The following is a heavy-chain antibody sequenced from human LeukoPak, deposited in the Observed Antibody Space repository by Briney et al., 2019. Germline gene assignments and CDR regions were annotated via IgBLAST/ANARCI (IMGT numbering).Heavy chain of an antibody. J-gene: IGHJ6*03. Sequence: GGSLRLSCAASGFTLSTYNVNWVRQAPGEGLEWVSYVSSSSSIIYYSDSVKGRFTISRDNAKNSLYLQLNSLRVEDTAVYYCAREEGYRSGGSCYTWYYMDGWGKATTLTVSS. V-gene: IGHV3-48*01. CDR3: AREEGYRSGGSCYTWYYMDG. CDR2: VSSSSSII. CDR1: GFTLSTYN. D-gene: IGHD2-15*01.